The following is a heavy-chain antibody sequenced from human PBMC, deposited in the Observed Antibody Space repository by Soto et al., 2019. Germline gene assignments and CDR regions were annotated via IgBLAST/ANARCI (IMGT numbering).Heavy chain of an antibody. D-gene: IGHD3-22*01. Sequence: LRLSCAASGFTFSSYSMNWVRQAPGKGLEWVSSISSSSSYIYYADSVKGRFTISRDNAKNSLYLQMNSLRAEDTAVYYCARESDSSGYLNYWGQGTLVTVYS. V-gene: IGHV3-21*01. J-gene: IGHJ4*02. CDR1: GFTFSSYS. CDR3: ARESDSSGYLNY. CDR2: ISSSSSYI.